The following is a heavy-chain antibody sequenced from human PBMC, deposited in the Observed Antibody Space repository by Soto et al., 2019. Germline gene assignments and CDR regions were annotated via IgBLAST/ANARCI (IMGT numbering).Heavy chain of an antibody. CDR1: GFTFSSYA. J-gene: IGHJ6*03. Sequence: GGSLRLSCAASGFTFSSYAMSWVRQAPGKGLEWVSAISGSGGSTYYADSVKGRFTISRDNSKNTLYLQMNSLGAEDTAVYYCAKFEVLRYFDWLKNYYYYYMDVWGKGTTVTVSS. CDR2: ISGSGGST. CDR3: AKFEVLRYFDWLKNYYYYYMDV. V-gene: IGHV3-23*01. D-gene: IGHD3-9*01.